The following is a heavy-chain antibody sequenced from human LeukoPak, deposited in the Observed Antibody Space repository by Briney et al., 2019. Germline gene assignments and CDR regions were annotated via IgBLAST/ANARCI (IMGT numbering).Heavy chain of an antibody. V-gene: IGHV4-34*01. CDR2: INHIGST. J-gene: IGHJ6*02. CDR1: GGSFSGFY. CDR3: ARGREYECNSTSCYFRSYYYYYGMDV. D-gene: IGHD2-2*01. Sequence: SETLSLTCAVYGGSFSGFYWSWIRQPPGKGLEWIGEINHIGSTNYNPSLKSRVTISVDTSKTHFSLKLSSVTAADTAVYYCARGREYECNSTSCYFRSYYYYYGMDVWGQGTTVTVSS.